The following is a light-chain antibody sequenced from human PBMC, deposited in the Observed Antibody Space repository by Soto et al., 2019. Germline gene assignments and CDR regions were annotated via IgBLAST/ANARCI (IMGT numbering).Light chain of an antibody. V-gene: IGLV2-14*01. CDR1: TSDVGGYNY. CDR2: EVR. Sequence: QSALTQPASVSGSPGQSITISCTGTTSDVGGYNYVSWHQQHPGKAPKLIIHEVRYRPSGVSNRFSGSKSCNTASLTISGLQAEDEADYYCSSYASSGTLVFGGGTKLTVL. CDR3: SSYASSGTLV. J-gene: IGLJ3*02.